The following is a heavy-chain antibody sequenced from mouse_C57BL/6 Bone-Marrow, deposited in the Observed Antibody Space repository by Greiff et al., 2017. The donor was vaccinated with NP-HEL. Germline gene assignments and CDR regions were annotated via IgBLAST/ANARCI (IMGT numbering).Heavy chain of an antibody. CDR1: GFSFNTYA. Sequence: EVQVVESGGGLVQPKGSLKLSCAASGFSFNTYAMNWVRQAPGKGLEWVARIRSKSNNYATYYADSVKVRFTISRDDSESMLYLQKKNWKTEDAAVYYCVTPLNSEFAYWGQGTMVTVSA. CDR3: VTPLNSEFAY. CDR2: IRSKSNNYAT. J-gene: IGHJ3*01. V-gene: IGHV10-1*01. D-gene: IGHD1-3*01.